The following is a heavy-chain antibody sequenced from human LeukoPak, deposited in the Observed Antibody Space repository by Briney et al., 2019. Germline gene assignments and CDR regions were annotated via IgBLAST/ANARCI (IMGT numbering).Heavy chain of an antibody. D-gene: IGHD7-27*01. V-gene: IGHV4-59*08. CDR3: ARGWGYFDS. CDR2: IYYSGST. Sequence: PSETLSLTFTVSGGSVSSYYLSWILQPPGKGLEWIGYIYYSGSTNYSPSLKSRVTISVDTSKNQFSLKLSSVTAADTAVYYCARGWGYFDSWGQGTLVTVSS. J-gene: IGHJ4*02. CDR1: GGSVSSYY.